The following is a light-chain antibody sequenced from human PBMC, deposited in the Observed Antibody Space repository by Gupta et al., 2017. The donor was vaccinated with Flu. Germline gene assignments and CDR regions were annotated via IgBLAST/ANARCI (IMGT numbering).Light chain of an antibody. V-gene: IGKV3-20*01. J-gene: IGKJ3*01. CDR2: GAS. Sequence: EIVLTQSPATLSLSPGDRATLSCGASQSISNTFIAWYQQKPGQAPRLLIYGASTRANGIPDRFSGGGCGKHFTLTSSRLEYEDFAVYYWQQYGNSFTFGHGTKVDI. CDR3: QQYGNSFT. CDR1: QSISNTF.